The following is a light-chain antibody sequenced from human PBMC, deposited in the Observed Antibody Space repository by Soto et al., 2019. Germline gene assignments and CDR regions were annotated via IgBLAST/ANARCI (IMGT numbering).Light chain of an antibody. J-gene: IGKJ1*01. CDR1: QSVSSN. CDR2: GAS. Sequence: IVLTQSPGTLSLSPWERATFSCRASQSVSSNLAWYQQKPGQAPRLLIYGASTRATGIPARFSGSGSGTEFTLTISSLQPDDFATYYCQQYNSYPTFGQGTKVDIK. CDR3: QQYNSYPT. V-gene: IGKV3-15*01.